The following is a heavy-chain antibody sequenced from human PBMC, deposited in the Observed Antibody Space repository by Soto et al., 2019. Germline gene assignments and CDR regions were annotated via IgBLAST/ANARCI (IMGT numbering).Heavy chain of an antibody. CDR3: AREGPAPYYYYGMDP. CDR2: ISGYNGNT. Sequence: ASVKVSCKASGYTFTNYGFSWVRQAPGQGLEWMGWISGYNGNTKYAEKFQGRVTMTTDTSTSTGHMELRSLRSDDTAVYYCAREGPAPYYYYGMDPWGQGTLVTVSS. CDR1: GYTFTNYG. D-gene: IGHD3-9*01. V-gene: IGHV1-18*01. J-gene: IGHJ5*02.